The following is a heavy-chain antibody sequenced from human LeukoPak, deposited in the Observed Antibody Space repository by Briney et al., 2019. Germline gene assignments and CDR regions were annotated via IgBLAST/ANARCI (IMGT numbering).Heavy chain of an antibody. CDR3: AKGRPRGDFWSGYMNYYMDV. V-gene: IGHV3-23*01. J-gene: IGHJ6*03. D-gene: IGHD3-3*01. Sequence: GGSLRLSCAASGFTFSSYWMSWVRQAPGKGLEWVSAISGSGGSTYYADSVKGRFTISRDNSKNTLYLQMNSLRAEDTAVYYCAKGRPRGDFWSGYMNYYMDVWGKGTTVTVSS. CDR2: ISGSGGST. CDR1: GFTFSSYW.